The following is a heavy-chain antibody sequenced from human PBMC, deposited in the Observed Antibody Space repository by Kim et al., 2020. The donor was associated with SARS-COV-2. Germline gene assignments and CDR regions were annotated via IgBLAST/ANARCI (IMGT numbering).Heavy chain of an antibody. V-gene: IGHV1-46*01. CDR1: GYTFTDYN. D-gene: IGHD3-10*01. CDR3: ARDRAYGSGTYVSYGMDI. Sequence: ASVKVSCKASGYTFTDYNIHCVRLAPGQGLEWMGIVNARGGDTSYAEKFQGRVTMTRDTSTSTVYMELTSLRSEDTAIYYCARDRAYGSGTYVSYGMDIWGLGTTVTVSS. CDR2: VNARGGDT. J-gene: IGHJ6*02.